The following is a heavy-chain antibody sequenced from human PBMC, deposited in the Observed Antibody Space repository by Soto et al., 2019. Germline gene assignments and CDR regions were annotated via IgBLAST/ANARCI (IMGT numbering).Heavy chain of an antibody. V-gene: IGHV4-59*08. CDR2: IFYSGST. CDR3: VRHYGYWSGGNCYHHYLYFGL. J-gene: IGHJ2*01. Sequence: QVQLQESGPGLVKPSETLSLTCTVSGGSITRYYWSWIRQSPGKGLEWIGYIFYSGSTNYNPSLKSRASCSTDRSKYQFSWRQSAVTAADTAVYNCVRHYGYWSGGNCYHHYLYFGLWGRGTLVTAS. D-gene: IGHD2-15*01. CDR1: GGSITRYY.